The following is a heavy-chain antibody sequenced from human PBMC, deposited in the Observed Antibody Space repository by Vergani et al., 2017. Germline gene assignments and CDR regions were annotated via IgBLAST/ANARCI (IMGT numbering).Heavy chain of an antibody. Sequence: EVQLVPSGAEVKKPGESLKISCQFSGYSFTNYWIGWVRQMPGKGLEWMGIIHPADSDTRYSPSFQGQVTISVDKSISTAYLQRSSLRASDSAMYYCARLYGRDSSGSKYFDYWGQGTLVTVSS. V-gene: IGHV5-51*01. CDR3: ARLYGRDSSGSKYFDY. CDR2: IHPADSDT. D-gene: IGHD3-22*01. J-gene: IGHJ4*02. CDR1: GYSFTNYW.